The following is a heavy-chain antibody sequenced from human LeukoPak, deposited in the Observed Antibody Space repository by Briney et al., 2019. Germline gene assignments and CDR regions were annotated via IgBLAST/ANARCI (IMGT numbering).Heavy chain of an antibody. CDR3: AREWELLHYYYGMDV. CDR2: TYYRSKWYN. D-gene: IGHD1-26*01. V-gene: IGHV6-1*01. CDR1: GDSVSSNSAA. Sequence: SQALSLTCAISGDSVSSNSAAWTWIRQSPSRGLEWLGRTYYRSKWYNDYAVSVKIRITINPDTSKNQISLQLNSVTPEDTAVYYCAREWELLHYYYGMDVWGQGTTVTVFS. J-gene: IGHJ6*02.